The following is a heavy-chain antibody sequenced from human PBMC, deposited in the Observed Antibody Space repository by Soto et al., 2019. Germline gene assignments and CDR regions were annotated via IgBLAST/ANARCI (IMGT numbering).Heavy chain of an antibody. V-gene: IGHV4-34*01. Sequence: QVQLQQWGAGLLKPSETLSLTCAVYGGSFSGYYWSWIRQPPGKGLEWIGEINHSGSTNYNPSLNSRVTISVDTSKNQFSLKLSSVAAADTAVYYCARALPRRVVITWFDPWVQGTLVTVSS. CDR3: ARALPRRVVITWFDP. CDR1: GGSFSGYY. CDR2: INHSGST. D-gene: IGHD3-22*01. J-gene: IGHJ5*02.